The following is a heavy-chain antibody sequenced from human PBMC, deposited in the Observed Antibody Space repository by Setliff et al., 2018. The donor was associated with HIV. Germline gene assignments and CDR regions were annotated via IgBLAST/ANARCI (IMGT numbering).Heavy chain of an antibody. D-gene: IGHD3-10*01. Sequence: KPSETLSLTCTVSGASINGYYWSWIRQSPGKGLEWIGYFYYSGSTGYNPSLKGRATMSKGRANNQFSLSLRSVTAADTAVYYCARDLSPYGSGDPYYYYGMDVWGQGTTVTVSS. CDR2: FYYSGST. J-gene: IGHJ6*02. CDR3: ARDLSPYGSGDPYYYYGMDV. V-gene: IGHV4-59*12. CDR1: GASINGYY.